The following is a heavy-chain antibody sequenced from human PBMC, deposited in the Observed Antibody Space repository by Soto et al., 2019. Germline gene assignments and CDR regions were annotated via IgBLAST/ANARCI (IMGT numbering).Heavy chain of an antibody. D-gene: IGHD2-15*01. V-gene: IGHV1-18*01. CDR1: GYTFINYG. Sequence: ASVEVSCKPSGYTFINYGITWVRQAPGQGLEWMGWISGYDGSTNYAPKLQGRVTMTRDTSTSTVYMELRSLRSDDTAVYYCARDRGRSCSGGTCPFDSWGKGTLV. CDR3: ARDRGRSCSGGTCPFDS. J-gene: IGHJ4*02. CDR2: ISGYDGST.